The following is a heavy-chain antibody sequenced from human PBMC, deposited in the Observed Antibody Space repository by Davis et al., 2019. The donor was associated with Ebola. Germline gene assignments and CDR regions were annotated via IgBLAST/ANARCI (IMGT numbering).Heavy chain of an antibody. CDR2: IYPSGIT. Sequence: SETLSLTCTVSGGSISSSNHYWGWIRQPPGKGLEWIGYIYPSGITYYRPSLKSRVAISMDRSKNQFSLNLSSVTAADTAVYYCARDLGMATGAFDIWGQGTMVTVSS. CDR1: GGSISSSNHY. V-gene: IGHV4-39*07. J-gene: IGHJ3*02. D-gene: IGHD5-24*01. CDR3: ARDLGMATGAFDI.